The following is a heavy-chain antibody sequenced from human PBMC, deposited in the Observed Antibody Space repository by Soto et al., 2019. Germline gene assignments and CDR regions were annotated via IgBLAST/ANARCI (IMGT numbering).Heavy chain of an antibody. V-gene: IGHV1-69*01. CDR2: IIPIFGTP. CDR1: GGIFSTYA. CDR3: ARDRDDYGSGNYYNLIYF. D-gene: IGHD3-10*01. Sequence: QVQLVQSGDEVKKPGSSVKVSCKASGGIFSTYAISWLRRAPGQGLEWMGGIIPIFGTPNYAQRFQGRVTITADESTSTAYMELSRLRSEDTAVYYCARDRDDYGSGNYYNLIYFWGQGTLVTVAS. J-gene: IGHJ4*02.